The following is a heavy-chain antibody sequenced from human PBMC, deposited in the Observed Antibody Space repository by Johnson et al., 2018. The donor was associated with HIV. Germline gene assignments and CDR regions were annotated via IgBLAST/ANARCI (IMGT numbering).Heavy chain of an antibody. J-gene: IGHJ3*01. CDR1: GFTVSNNY. V-gene: IGHV3-66*02. D-gene: IGHD3-22*01. CDR3: ARGSRYTYDNDDAYLLHAFDF. CDR2: IYSDGST. Sequence: VQLVESGGGVVQPGGSLRLSCAASGFTVSNNYMSWVRQAPGKGLEWVSFIYSDGSTYYADSVKGRFTISRDNSKNTVYLQMNSLRAEDPAVYHCARGSRYTYDNDDAYLLHAFDFWGLGTKVTVSS.